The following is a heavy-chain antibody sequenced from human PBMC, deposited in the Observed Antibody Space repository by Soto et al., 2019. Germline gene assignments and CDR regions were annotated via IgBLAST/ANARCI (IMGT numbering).Heavy chain of an antibody. D-gene: IGHD2-15*01. V-gene: IGHV4-59*08. J-gene: IGHJ3*02. CDR2: IFYSGTT. Sequence: SQIRSIAEPVSGASIPCSSWSWIRQPPGKGLEWIGNIFYSGTTNYNPSLKSRVIISLDTSKNQFSLRLSSMTAADTAVYYCARLVVDAFDIWGQGTMVT. CDR1: GASIPCSS. CDR3: ARLVVDAFDI.